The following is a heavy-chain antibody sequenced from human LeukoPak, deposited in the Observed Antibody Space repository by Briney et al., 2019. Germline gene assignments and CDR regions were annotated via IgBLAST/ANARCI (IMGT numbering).Heavy chain of an antibody. CDR1: GGSISSSPYY. D-gene: IGHD5-18*01. V-gene: IGHV4-39*07. J-gene: IGHJ5*02. CDR3: AKGAGGFSYYNWFDP. Sequence: RTSETLSLTCTVSGGSISSSPYYWGWIRQPPGKGLEWIGSIYYSGTTHYNPSLESRVTISVDTSKNQFSLKLASVTAADAAIYYCAKGAGGFSYYNWFDPWGQGTQVTVSS. CDR2: IYYSGTT.